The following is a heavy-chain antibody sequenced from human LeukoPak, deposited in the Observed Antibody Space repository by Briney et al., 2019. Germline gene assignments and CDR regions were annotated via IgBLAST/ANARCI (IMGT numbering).Heavy chain of an antibody. CDR3: ARGKEMTRTSGYYSFDF. Sequence: SETLSLTCTVSIGSLNTYFWTWVRQPAGKGLEWIGRVSDTGRAYYNPSLESRVTISLDSSKNQFSLKVTSVTAADTAVYYCARGKEMTRTSGYYSFDFWGQGTLVSVSS. CDR1: IGSLNTYF. V-gene: IGHV4-4*07. CDR2: VSDTGRA. J-gene: IGHJ4*02. D-gene: IGHD3-9*01.